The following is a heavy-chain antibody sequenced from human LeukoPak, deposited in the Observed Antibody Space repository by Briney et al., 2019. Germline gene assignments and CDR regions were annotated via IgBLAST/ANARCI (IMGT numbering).Heavy chain of an antibody. CDR1: GFTFSSYE. CDR2: ISSSGSTK. Sequence: PGGSLRLACTPSGFTFSSYEMGWVRQAPVKALEWVSYISSSGSTKYYADSVKGRFTISRDNAKNSLYLQMNNLRAEDTAVYYCARHLWLSGNDYWGQGTLVTVSS. D-gene: IGHD5-18*01. V-gene: IGHV3-48*03. CDR3: ARHLWLSGNDY. J-gene: IGHJ4*02.